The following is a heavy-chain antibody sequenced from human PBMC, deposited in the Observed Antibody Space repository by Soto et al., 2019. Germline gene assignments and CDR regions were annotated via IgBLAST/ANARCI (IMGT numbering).Heavy chain of an antibody. D-gene: IGHD2-2*01. CDR3: ARNVGYCISPRCYAYFDS. V-gene: IGHV4-4*02. CDR1: GGSISSSSW. Sequence: QVQLQESGPGLVKPSGTLSLTCAISGGSISSSSWWSWVRQPPGKGLEWIGEISHSGSTNFNPSLKSRVTISVDKSKNQFSLKLSSVTAADTAVYYCARNVGYCISPRCYAYFDSWGQGTLVTVSS. CDR2: ISHSGST. J-gene: IGHJ4*02.